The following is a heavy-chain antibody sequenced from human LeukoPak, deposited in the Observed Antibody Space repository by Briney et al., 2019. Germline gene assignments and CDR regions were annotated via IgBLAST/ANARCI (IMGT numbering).Heavy chain of an antibody. V-gene: IGHV3-7*01. Sequence: PGGSLRLSCAASGFTFSSYWMNWARQAPGKGLEWVASINHNGNVNYYVDSVKGRFTISRDNSKNTLYLQMNSLRAEDTAVYYCARDPEFGSSWYVDYWGQGTLVTVSS. CDR3: ARDPEFGSSWYVDY. CDR2: INHNGNVN. J-gene: IGHJ4*02. CDR1: GFTFSSYW. D-gene: IGHD6-13*01.